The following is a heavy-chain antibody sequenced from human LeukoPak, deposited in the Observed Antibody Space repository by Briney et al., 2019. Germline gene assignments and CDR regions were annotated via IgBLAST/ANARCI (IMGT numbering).Heavy chain of an antibody. CDR1: GFTFSNHW. V-gene: IGHV3-74*03. J-gene: IGHJ4*02. CDR3: IRDEALWRLDY. Sequence: GGSLRLSCAASGFTFSNHWMHWARQAPGKGLVWVSRIDERGSNAMYADSVKGRFSISRDNAKNTVNLQMNRLRAEDTGVYYCIRDEALWRLDYWGQGTLVTVSS. D-gene: IGHD2-21*01. CDR2: IDERGSNA.